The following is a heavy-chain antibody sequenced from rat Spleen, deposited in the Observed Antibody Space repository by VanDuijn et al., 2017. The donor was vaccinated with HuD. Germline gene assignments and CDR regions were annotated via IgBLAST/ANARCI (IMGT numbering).Heavy chain of an antibody. J-gene: IGHJ1*01. D-gene: IGHD1-2*01. V-gene: IGHV5S13*01. CDR3: ARHEDYYSIYPHWYFDF. CDR2: ISTGGGTP. CDR1: GFTFSNFG. Sequence: EVQLVESGGGLVQPGRSLKLSCAASGFTFSNFGMAWVRQAPTKGLEWVASISTGGGTPYYRDSVKGRFTISRDNAKSTLYLQMDSLRSEDTATYYCARHEDYYSIYPHWYFDFWGPGTMVTVSS.